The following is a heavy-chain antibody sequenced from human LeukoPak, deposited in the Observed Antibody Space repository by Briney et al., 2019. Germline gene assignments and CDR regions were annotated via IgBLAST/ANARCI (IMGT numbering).Heavy chain of an antibody. V-gene: IGHV1-69*13. Sequence: ASVKVSCKASGGTFSKYAISWVRQAPGQGLEWMGGIIPIFGTANYAQKFQGRVTITADESTSTAYMELSSLRSEDTAVYYCARTITIVRWGMDVWGQGTTVTVSS. D-gene: IGHD3-10*01. CDR1: GGTFSKYA. J-gene: IGHJ6*02. CDR3: ARTITIVRWGMDV. CDR2: IIPIFGTA.